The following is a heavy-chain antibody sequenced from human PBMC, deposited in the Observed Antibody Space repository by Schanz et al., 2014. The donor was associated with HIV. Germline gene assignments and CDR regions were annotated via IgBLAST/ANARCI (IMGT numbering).Heavy chain of an antibody. D-gene: IGHD6-13*01. V-gene: IGHV3-11*04. CDR1: GFTFSDYY. Sequence: QVQLVESGGGLVKPGGSLRLSCAASGFTFSDYYMSWIRQAPGKGLEWVSYMSSSGSTIYYADSVKGRFTISRDNAKNSLYLQMNSLRAEDTAVYYCARDLDSSSWFRTPMPRGMDVWGQGTTVTVSS. J-gene: IGHJ6*02. CDR2: MSSSGSTI. CDR3: ARDLDSSSWFRTPMPRGMDV.